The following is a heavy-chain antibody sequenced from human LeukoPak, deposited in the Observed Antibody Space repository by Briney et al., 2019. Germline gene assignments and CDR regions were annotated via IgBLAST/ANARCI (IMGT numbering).Heavy chain of an antibody. D-gene: IGHD3-3*01. V-gene: IGHV3-74*01. J-gene: IGHJ6*03. CDR2: INSDGSST. CDR3: ASKGLGDFWSGYYNYYYYYMDV. Sequence: GGSLRLSCAASGFTFSSYWMHWVRHAPGKGLVWVSRINSDGSSTIYADSVKGRFTISRDNAKNTLYLQMNSLRAEDTAVYYCASKGLGDFWSGYYNYYYYYMDVWGKGTTVTVSS. CDR1: GFTFSSYW.